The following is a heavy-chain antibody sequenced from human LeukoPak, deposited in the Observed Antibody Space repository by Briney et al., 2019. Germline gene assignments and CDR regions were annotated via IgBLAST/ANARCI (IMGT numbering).Heavy chain of an antibody. Sequence: GGSLRLSCAASGFTFSSYSMNWVRQAPGKGLEWVSSISSSSSYIYYADSVKGRFTISRDNAKNTLYLQMNSLRAEDTAVYYCAKDKGQSSGSTDYWGQGTLVTVSS. CDR2: ISSSSSYI. D-gene: IGHD6-19*01. V-gene: IGHV3-21*04. CDR3: AKDKGQSSGSTDY. J-gene: IGHJ4*02. CDR1: GFTFSSYS.